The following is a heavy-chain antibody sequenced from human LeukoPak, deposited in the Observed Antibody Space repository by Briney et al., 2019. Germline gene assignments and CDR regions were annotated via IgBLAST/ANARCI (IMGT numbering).Heavy chain of an antibody. CDR1: GGSFSGYY. D-gene: IGHD5-12*01. CDR3: ARAGGYSGYGARIGAFDI. CDR2: IYYIGST. Sequence: SETLSLTCAVYGGSFSGYYWSWIRQPPGKGREWIGYIYYIGSTNYNPSLKSRVTISVGTSKNQFLLKLSSVTAADTAVYYCARAGGYSGYGARIGAFDIWGQGTMVTVSS. J-gene: IGHJ3*02. V-gene: IGHV4-59*01.